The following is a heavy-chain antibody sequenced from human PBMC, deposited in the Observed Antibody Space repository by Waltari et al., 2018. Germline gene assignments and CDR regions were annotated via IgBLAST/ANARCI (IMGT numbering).Heavy chain of an antibody. D-gene: IGHD3-3*01. CDR2: IYYTGTT. CDR3: ARHINFWSGYYFDS. J-gene: IGHJ4*02. V-gene: IGHV4-39*01. Sequence: QLQLQESGPQLVKPSETLSLTCTVSGASLDNTTHYWGWVRQPPGKGLEWIGSIYYTGTTYHNPSLKSRMTISADTSKTQFSLRLSAVTAADTAVYYCARHINFWSGYYFDSWGQGTLVTVSS. CDR1: GASLDNTTHY.